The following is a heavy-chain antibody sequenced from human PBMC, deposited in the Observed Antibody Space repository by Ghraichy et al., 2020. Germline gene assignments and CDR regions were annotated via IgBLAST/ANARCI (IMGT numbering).Heavy chain of an antibody. J-gene: IGHJ3*02. CDR1: GFTFGDYA. V-gene: IGHV3-49*03. D-gene: IGHD2-2*02. Sequence: GGSLRLSCTASGFTFGDYAMSWFRQAPGKGLEWVGFIRSKAYGGTTEYAASVKGRFTISRDDSKGIAYLQMNSLKTEDTAVYYCTRLLDVVVPAAITGAFDIWGQGTMVTVSS. CDR3: TRLLDVVVPAAITGAFDI. CDR2: IRSKAYGGTT.